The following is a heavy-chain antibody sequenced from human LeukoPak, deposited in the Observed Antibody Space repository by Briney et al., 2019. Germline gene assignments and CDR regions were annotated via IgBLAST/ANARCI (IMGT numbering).Heavy chain of an antibody. J-gene: IGHJ4*02. V-gene: IGHV3-30*02. CDR1: GFTLSSYG. Sequence: GGSLRLFCAAWGFTLSSYGMHCVRQPPGESREWVAFIRLGGRSKSYADSVKGRFTISRDNSKNTLYLQMNSMRAEDTAVYYCARSCSGGSCYTDYWGQGTLVTVSS. CDR3: ARSCSGGSCYTDY. CDR2: IRLGGRSK. D-gene: IGHD2-15*01.